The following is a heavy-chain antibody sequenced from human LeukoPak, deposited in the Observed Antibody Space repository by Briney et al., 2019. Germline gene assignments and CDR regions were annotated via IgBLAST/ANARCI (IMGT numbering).Heavy chain of an antibody. Sequence: GESLKISCEGSGYSFTSYWIGWVRQMPGKGLEWMGIIYPADSDTRYSPSFQGQVTISADKSISTAYLQWSSLKASDTAMYYCAGRGTGTTLAFDYWGQGTLVTVSS. CDR1: GYSFTSYW. V-gene: IGHV5-51*01. J-gene: IGHJ4*02. CDR2: IYPADSDT. CDR3: AGRGTGTTLAFDY. D-gene: IGHD1-1*01.